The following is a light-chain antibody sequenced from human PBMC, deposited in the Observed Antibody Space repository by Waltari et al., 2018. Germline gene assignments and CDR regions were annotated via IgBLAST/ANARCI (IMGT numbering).Light chain of an antibody. CDR1: EGISNS. V-gene: IGKV3-11*02. J-gene: IGKJ1*01. Sequence: VVLTQSPATLSLSPGERPTPSCRASEGISNSLAWYQQKPGQAPRLLIYDASTRATGIPARCSGSGWGGGFTLTISSLEPDDFAVYYCQQRTIWSGPFGQGTKVEIK. CDR2: DAS. CDR3: QQRTIWSGP.